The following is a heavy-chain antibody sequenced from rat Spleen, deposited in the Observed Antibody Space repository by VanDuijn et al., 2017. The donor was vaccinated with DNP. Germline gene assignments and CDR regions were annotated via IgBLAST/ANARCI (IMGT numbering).Heavy chain of an antibody. Sequence: EVQLQESGPGLLKPSQSLSLTCSVTGYSITSSSRWNWIRRFPGNKLEWMGYINSAGSTDYNPSLKGRISITRDTSKNQFFLQVNSVTTEDTATYYCAKDAFDYWGQGVMVTVSS. J-gene: IGHJ2*01. CDR2: INSAGST. CDR1: GYSITSSSR. CDR3: AKDAFDY. V-gene: IGHV3-3*01.